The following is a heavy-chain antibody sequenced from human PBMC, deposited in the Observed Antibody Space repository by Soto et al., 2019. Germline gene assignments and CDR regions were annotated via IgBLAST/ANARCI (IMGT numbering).Heavy chain of an antibody. CDR2: ITGGRNSV. D-gene: IGHD3-16*02. CDR1: GLFFNSDS. CDR3: VAPVFEGVIGQYYFQY. V-gene: IGHV3-21*06. J-gene: IGHJ4*02. Sequence: GGSLRLSCTTSGLFFNSDSFNWVRQAPGKGLEWVSSITGGRNSVDYADSVRGRFTISRENAKNSVFLQMNSLTAEDTAVHFCVAPVFEGVIGQYYFQYWGQGAMVTVSS.